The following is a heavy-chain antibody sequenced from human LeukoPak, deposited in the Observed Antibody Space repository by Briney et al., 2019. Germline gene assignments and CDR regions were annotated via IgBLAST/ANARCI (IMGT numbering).Heavy chain of an antibody. J-gene: IGHJ4*02. Sequence: AGGSLRLSCTASGFTFSSYAMSWVRQAPGKGLEWVSAISGSGGSTYYADSVKGRFTISRDNSKNTLYLQMNSLRAEDTAVYYCAKAEHGGQTAADGFDYWGQGTLVTVSS. CDR2: ISGSGGST. CDR3: AKAEHGGQTAADGFDY. V-gene: IGHV3-23*01. D-gene: IGHD6-13*01. CDR1: GFTFSSYA.